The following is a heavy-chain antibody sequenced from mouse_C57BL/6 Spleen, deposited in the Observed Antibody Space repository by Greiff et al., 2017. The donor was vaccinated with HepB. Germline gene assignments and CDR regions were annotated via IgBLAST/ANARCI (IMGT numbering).Heavy chain of an antibody. CDR1: GFTFSSYA. V-gene: IGHV5-4*01. D-gene: IGHD2-4*01. CDR3: ARDMGYEYDEGFAY. CDR2: ISDGGSYT. Sequence: EVKLVESGGGLVKPGGSLKLSCAASGFTFSSYAMSWVRQTPEKRLEWVATISDGGSYTYYPDNVKGRFTISRDNAKNNLYLQMSHLKSEDTAMYYCARDMGYEYDEGFAYWGQGTLVTVSA. J-gene: IGHJ3*01.